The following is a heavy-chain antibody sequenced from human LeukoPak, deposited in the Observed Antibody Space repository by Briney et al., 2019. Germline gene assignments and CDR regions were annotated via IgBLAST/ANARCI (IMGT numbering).Heavy chain of an antibody. D-gene: IGHD3-16*01. Sequence: ASVKVSCKASGGTFSSYAINWVRQAPGQGLEWMGGIVPIFGTANYAQKFQGRVTITTNASTGTAYMEMSSLGSEDTAVYFCARAANPSWETRGSAFDLWGQGTMVTVSS. CDR1: GGTFSSYA. J-gene: IGHJ3*01. CDR2: IVPIFGTA. V-gene: IGHV1-69*05. CDR3: ARAANPSWETRGSAFDL.